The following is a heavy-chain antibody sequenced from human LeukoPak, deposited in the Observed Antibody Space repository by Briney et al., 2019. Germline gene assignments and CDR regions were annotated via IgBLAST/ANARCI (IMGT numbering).Heavy chain of an antibody. CDR1: GGSISSYY. CDR3: ARVAPNYDILTGYRTQPYYFDY. V-gene: IGHV4-59*01. D-gene: IGHD3-9*01. Sequence: SETLSLTCTVSGGSISSYYWSWIRQPPGKGLEWIAYIYYSGSTNYNPSLKSRVTISADTSKNQFSLKLSSVTAADTAVYYCARVAPNYDILTGYRTQPYYFDYWGQGTLVTVSS. CDR2: IYYSGST. J-gene: IGHJ4*02.